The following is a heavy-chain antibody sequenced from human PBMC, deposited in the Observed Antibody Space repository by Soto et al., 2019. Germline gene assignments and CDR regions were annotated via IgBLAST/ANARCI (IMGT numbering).Heavy chain of an antibody. V-gene: IGHV2-70*04. CDR1: GFSLSTSGMR. CDR2: IDWDDDK. Sequence: SGPTLVNPTQTLTLTCTFSGFSLSTSGMRVSWIRQPPGKALEWLARIDWDDDKFYNTSLKTRLTISKDSSKNQVVLTMTNMDPVDTATYYCARMFHCSGGTCPFDYWGQGARVTISS. CDR3: ARMFHCSGGTCPFDY. D-gene: IGHD2-15*01. J-gene: IGHJ4*02.